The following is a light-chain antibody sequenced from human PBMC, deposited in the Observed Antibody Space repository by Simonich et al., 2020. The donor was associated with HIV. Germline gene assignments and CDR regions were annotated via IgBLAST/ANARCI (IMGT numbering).Light chain of an antibody. CDR3: CSYAGVNTVI. CDR2: EGA. V-gene: IGLV2-23*01. CDR1: SDDVGSYNL. J-gene: IGLJ2*01. Sequence: QSALTQPASVSGSPGQSITISCTGTSDDVGSYNLVSWYQQHPGKAPKPMIYEGAKRPSGVSNRFSGSKSGNTASLTISGLQAEDEADYFCCSYAGVNTVIFGGGTKLTVL.